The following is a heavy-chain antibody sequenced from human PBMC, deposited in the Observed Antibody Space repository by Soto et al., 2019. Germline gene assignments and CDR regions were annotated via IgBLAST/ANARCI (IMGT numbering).Heavy chain of an antibody. Sequence: VQLVESGGGFVKPGGSLRLSCAASGFTFSNAWMSWVRQATGKGLEWVGRIKSKTDGGTADYAAAVKARFTISRDDSQNTLYLQMNSLKAEDTAVYNCTTSIPRVGWENIKVYRCEYWGQGTLVPVS. CDR1: GFTFSNAW. V-gene: IGHV3-15*01. CDR3: TTSIPRVGWENIKVYRCEY. D-gene: IGHD3-16*02. CDR2: IKSKTDGGTA. J-gene: IGHJ4*02.